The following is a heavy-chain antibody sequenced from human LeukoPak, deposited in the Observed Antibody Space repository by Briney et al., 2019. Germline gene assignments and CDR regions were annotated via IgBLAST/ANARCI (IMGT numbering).Heavy chain of an antibody. CDR3: ALRASGYYLTIDY. V-gene: IGHV4-34*01. J-gene: IGHJ4*02. CDR2: INHSGST. D-gene: IGHD3-22*01. CDR1: GGSFSGYY. Sequence: SETLPLTCAVYGGSFSGYYWSWIRQPPRQGMDWIGQINHSGSTTYNPSLKSRVTISVDTSKNQFSLKLSSVTAADTAVYYCALRASGYYLTIDYWGQGTLVTVSS.